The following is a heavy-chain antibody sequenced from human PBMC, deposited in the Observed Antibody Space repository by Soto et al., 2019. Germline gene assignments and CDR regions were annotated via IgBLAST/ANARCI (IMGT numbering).Heavy chain of an antibody. CDR1: GGSISSGDYY. V-gene: IGHV4-30-4*01. D-gene: IGHD3-3*01. CDR2: IYYSGST. Sequence: PSETLSLTCTVSGGSISSGDYYWSWIRQPPGKGLEWIGYIYYSGSTYYNPSLKSRVTISVDTSKNQFSLKLSSVTAADTAVYYCARDRLGFLEWKSYYYGMDVWGQGTTVTVSS. CDR3: ARDRLGFLEWKSYYYGMDV. J-gene: IGHJ6*02.